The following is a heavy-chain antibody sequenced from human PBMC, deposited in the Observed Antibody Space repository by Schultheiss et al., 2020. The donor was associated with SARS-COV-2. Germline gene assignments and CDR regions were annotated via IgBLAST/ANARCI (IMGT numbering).Heavy chain of an antibody. J-gene: IGHJ6*03. Sequence: SETLSLTCAVYGESFNGFSWTWIRQSPGKGLEWIGEVNHSGNTNYNPSLKSRVTISVDTSKSQFSLRLRSVTAADTAIYFCSRGRTSVIPSPVLGLGPHYFSYYMDVWGKGTTVTVSS. CDR2: VNHSGNT. CDR1: GESFNGFS. D-gene: IGHD4-11*01. CDR3: SRGRTSVIPSPVLGLGPHYFSYYMDV. V-gene: IGHV4-34*01.